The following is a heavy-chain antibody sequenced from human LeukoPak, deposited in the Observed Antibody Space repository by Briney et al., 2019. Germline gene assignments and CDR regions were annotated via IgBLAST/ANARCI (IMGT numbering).Heavy chain of an antibody. J-gene: IGHJ2*01. Sequence: GGSLRLSCAASGFTFSSYAMHWVRQAPGKGLEYVSAISSNGGSTYYANSVKGRFTISRDNSKNTLYLQMGSLRAEDMAVYYCAKVRIPDWYFDLWGRGTLVTVSS. CDR1: GFTFSSYA. V-gene: IGHV3-64*01. CDR3: AKVRIPDWYFDL. CDR2: ISSNGGST.